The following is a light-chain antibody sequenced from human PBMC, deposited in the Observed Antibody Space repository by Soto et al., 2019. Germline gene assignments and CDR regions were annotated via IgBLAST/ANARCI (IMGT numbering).Light chain of an antibody. CDR1: SSNIGRNT. J-gene: IGLJ2*01. CDR3: AAWDDSLSGHVV. V-gene: IGLV1-44*01. Sequence: QSVLTQPPSASGTPGQRVTISCSGSSSNIGRNTVHWYLHLPGTAPKLLIYSNNQRPSGVPDRFSGSQSGTSASLAISGLQSEDEADYYCAAWDDSLSGHVVFGGGTKLTVL. CDR2: SNN.